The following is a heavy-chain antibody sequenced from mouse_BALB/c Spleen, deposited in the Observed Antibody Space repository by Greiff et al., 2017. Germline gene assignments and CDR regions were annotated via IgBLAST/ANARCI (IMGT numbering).Heavy chain of an antibody. CDR1: GFTFTSYW. D-gene: IGHD1-1*02. J-gene: IGHJ4*01. CDR2: INPSNGYT. Sequence: VKLMESGAELAKPGASVKISCTASGFTFTSYWMHWVQQRPGQGLEWIGYINPSNGYTESNQKFKDMAKLTADKSSSTACMQLSGLTSEDSAAYDCASYGSDYALDYWGQGTSVTVS. CDR3: ASYGSDYALDY. V-gene: IGHV1-7*01.